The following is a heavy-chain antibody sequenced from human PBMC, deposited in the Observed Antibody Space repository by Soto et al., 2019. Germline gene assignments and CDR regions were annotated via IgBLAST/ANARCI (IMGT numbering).Heavy chain of an antibody. V-gene: IGHV1-3*01. CDR1: GYTFTSYA. CDR2: INAGNGNT. D-gene: IGHD6-19*01. CDR3: ASLVAVAGTKINDFDY. J-gene: IGHJ4*02. Sequence: GASVKGSCKASGYTFTSYAMHWVRQAPGQRLEWMGWINAGNGNTKYSQKFQGRVTITRDTSASTAYMELSSLRSEDTAVYYCASLVAVAGTKINDFDYWGQGTLVTVSS.